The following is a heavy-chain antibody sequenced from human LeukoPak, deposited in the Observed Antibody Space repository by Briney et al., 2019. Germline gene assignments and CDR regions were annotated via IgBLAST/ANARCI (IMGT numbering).Heavy chain of an antibody. J-gene: IGHJ4*02. V-gene: IGHV4-39*07. CDR1: GGSISSSSYY. CDR3: ARPIRN. CDR2: MYYTGTI. Sequence: SETLSLTCTVSGGSISSSSYYWGWVRQPPGKGLEWIVTMYYTGTIYYNPSLKSRVTISVDTSKNHFSLSLSSVTPAAPALYSCARPIRNWGQGTLVIVSS.